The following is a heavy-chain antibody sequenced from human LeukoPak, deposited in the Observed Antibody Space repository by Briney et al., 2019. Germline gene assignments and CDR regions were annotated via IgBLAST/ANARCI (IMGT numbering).Heavy chain of an antibody. Sequence: GGSLRLSCAASGFTFSSYWMSWVRQAPGKGLEWVDNIKRDGSEKYYVDAVKGRFTISRDNAKNSLYLQMNSLRAEDTAVYYCARDQHRRIVVVNMLTAWGQGTLVTVSS. CDR3: ARDQHRRIVVVNMLTA. CDR2: IKRDGSEK. J-gene: IGHJ5*02. D-gene: IGHD3-22*01. CDR1: GFTFSSYW. V-gene: IGHV3-7*01.